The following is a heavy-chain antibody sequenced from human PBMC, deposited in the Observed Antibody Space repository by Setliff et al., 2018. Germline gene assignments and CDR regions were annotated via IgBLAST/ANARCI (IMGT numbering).Heavy chain of an antibody. J-gene: IGHJ4*02. CDR3: ARAGMASVNRKGVFEY. D-gene: IGHD3-10*01. CDR2: IIPIFDTR. CDR1: GGTFSSYT. Sequence: SVKVSCKASGGTFSSYTITWVRQAPGQGLEWMGGIIPIFDTRNYAQKFQDRVTMTRDTSTSTVYLEVTSLTSEDTAVYYCARAGMASVNRKGVFEYWGQG. V-gene: IGHV1-69*05.